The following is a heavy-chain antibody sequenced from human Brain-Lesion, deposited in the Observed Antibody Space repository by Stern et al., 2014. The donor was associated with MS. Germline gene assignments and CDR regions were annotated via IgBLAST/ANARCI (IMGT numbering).Heavy chain of an antibody. CDR1: GGSVSSTSYA. Sequence: VQLVESGQGLVKPSETLSLTCTVAGGSVSSTSYAWAWIRQPPGKGLEWIGTIYYSGNTYYSPSIKSRLTISLDTSKNQFSLQLRFVTAADTAVYYCAGEEDIRYCSGGSCTGNWFDPWGQGTLVTVSS. CDR3: AGEEDIRYCSGGSCTGNWFDP. D-gene: IGHD2-15*01. CDR2: IYYSGNT. J-gene: IGHJ5*02. V-gene: IGHV4-39*01.